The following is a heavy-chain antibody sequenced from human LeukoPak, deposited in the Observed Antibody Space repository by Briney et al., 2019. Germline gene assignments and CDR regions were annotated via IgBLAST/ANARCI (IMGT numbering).Heavy chain of an antibody. D-gene: IGHD3-22*01. CDR3: AKNPLYDSSGYFFPTFDS. CDR2: VSSNGDST. V-gene: IGHV3-23*01. J-gene: IGHJ5*01. CDR1: GLTFDIYA. Sequence: GGSLRLSCAASGLTFDIYAMSWVRQAPGKGLEWVSAVSSNGDSTYYADSVKGRFAISRDNTNNTLFLQMNSLRAEDTAVYYCAKNPLYDSSGYFFPTFDSWGQGTLVAVSS.